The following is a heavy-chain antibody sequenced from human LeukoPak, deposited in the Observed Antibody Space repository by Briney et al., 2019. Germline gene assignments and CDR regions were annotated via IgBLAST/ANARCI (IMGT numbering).Heavy chain of an antibody. J-gene: IGHJ4*02. D-gene: IGHD2-15*01. CDR1: GFSFGSHA. Sequence: PGGSLRLSCAASGFSFGSHAMNWVRQAPGKGLEWVSSLSESGEPTDYADSVKGRFTISRDNSKNTLHLPMNSLRADDTAAYYCAKQFLVGNWGRGTLVTVSS. CDR3: AKQFLVGN. V-gene: IGHV3-23*01. CDR2: LSESGEPT.